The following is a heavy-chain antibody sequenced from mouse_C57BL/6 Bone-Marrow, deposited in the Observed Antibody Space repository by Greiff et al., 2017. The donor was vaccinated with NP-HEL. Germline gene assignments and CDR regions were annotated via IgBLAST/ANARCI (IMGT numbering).Heavy chain of an antibody. D-gene: IGHD2-12*01. CDR3: ARNDLARYAMDF. CDR1: GYTFTSYW. V-gene: IGHV1-69*01. Sequence: VQLQQPGAELVMPGASVKLSCKASGYTFTSYWMHWVKQRPGQGLEWIGEIDPYDSYTNYNQTFKGKSTLTVDKSSSTAYMQLSSLTSEDSAVYCCARNDLARYAMDFWGQGTSDTVSS. J-gene: IGHJ4*01. CDR2: IDPYDSYT.